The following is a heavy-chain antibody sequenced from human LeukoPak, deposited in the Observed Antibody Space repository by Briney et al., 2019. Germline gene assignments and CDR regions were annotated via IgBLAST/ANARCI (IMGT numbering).Heavy chain of an antibody. CDR1: GFTFDDYA. CDR3: ARPSPIVVVVAATPGYFQH. Sequence: GGSLRLSCAASGFTFDDYAMHWVRQAPGKGLEWVSGISWNSGSIGYADSVKGRFTISRDNAKNSLYLQMNSLRAEDTALYYCARPSPIVVVVAATPGYFQHWGQGTLVTVSS. D-gene: IGHD2-15*01. CDR2: ISWNSGSI. J-gene: IGHJ1*01. V-gene: IGHV3-9*01.